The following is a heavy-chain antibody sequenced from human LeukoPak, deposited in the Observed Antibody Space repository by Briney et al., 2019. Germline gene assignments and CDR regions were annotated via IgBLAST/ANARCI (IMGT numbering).Heavy chain of an antibody. CDR1: GFTFSSYA. CDR2: IRGSGGDT. D-gene: IGHD3-22*01. CDR3: AKKGPTMIPGNYFDY. V-gene: IGHV3-23*01. Sequence: GGSLGLSCAASGFTFSSYAMSWVRQAPGQGLEWVSTIRGSGGDTYYADSVKGRFTISRDNSKNTLHLQMNSLRAEDTAVYYCAKKGPTMIPGNYFDYWGQGTLVTVSS. J-gene: IGHJ4*02.